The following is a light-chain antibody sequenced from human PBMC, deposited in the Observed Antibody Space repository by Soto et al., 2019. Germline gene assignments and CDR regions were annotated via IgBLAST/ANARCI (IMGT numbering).Light chain of an antibody. Sequence: DIPMTQSPSSLPASVGDKVTITCQASQDINKYLNWYQQKPGKAPKLLIFDASNLETGVPSRFSGSGSGTDFAFTISSLQPEDFATYYCQQYDNLPLTFGGGTTVEIK. CDR1: QDINKY. V-gene: IGKV1-33*01. CDR3: QQYDNLPLT. J-gene: IGKJ4*01. CDR2: DAS.